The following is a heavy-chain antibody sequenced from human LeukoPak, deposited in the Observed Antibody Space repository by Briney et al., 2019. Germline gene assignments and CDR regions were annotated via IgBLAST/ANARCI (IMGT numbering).Heavy chain of an antibody. D-gene: IGHD6-13*01. CDR3: AKLPGYSSSWYRYYFDY. CDR1: GFTFSSYA. V-gene: IGHV3-23*01. J-gene: IGHJ4*02. Sequence: GGSLRLSCAASGFTFSSYAMSWVRQAPGKGLEWVSVISGSDDSTYYADSVRGRFTISRDNSKNTLYLQMNSLRAEDTAVYYCAKLPGYSSSWYRYYFDYWGQGTLVTVSS. CDR2: ISGSDDST.